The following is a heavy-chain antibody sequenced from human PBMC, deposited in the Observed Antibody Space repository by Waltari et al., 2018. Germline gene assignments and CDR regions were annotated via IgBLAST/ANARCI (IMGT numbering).Heavy chain of an antibody. CDR1: GGYISSHY. CDR3: ARDSDLGGANSWFDP. CDR2: IYYSWST. J-gene: IGHJ5*02. D-gene: IGHD1-26*01. V-gene: IGHV4-59*11. Sequence: VQLQESGPGLVKPSETLSLTCTVSGGYISSHYWSWIRQPPGKGLEWIGYIYYSWSTNYNPALKRRVTISLDTSKNQFSLMVSSVTAADTAVYYCARDSDLGGANSWFDPWGQGTLVIVSS.